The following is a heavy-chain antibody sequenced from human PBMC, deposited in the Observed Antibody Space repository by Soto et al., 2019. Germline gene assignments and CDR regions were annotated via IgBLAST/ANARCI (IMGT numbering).Heavy chain of an antibody. V-gene: IGHV5-51*01. CDR3: ARHEQYYYYFYGMDV. CDR1: GYSFTTYW. J-gene: IGHJ6*02. CDR2: INPGDSDT. Sequence: PGESLKISCKTSGYSFTTYWLAWVRQMPGKGLEWVGAINPGDSDTGYSPSFQGQVTISADRSTGTAYLQWSSLQASDTAMYFCARHEQYYYYFYGMDVWGQGTTVTVSS.